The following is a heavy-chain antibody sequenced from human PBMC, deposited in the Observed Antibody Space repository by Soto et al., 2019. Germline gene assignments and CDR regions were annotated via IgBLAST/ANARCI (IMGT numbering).Heavy chain of an antibody. D-gene: IGHD3-16*01. CDR2: IRSKAYGGTT. J-gene: IGHJ4*02. V-gene: IGHV3-49*03. Sequence: GGSLRLSCTASGFTFGDYAMSWFRQAPGKGLEWVGFIRSKAYGGTTEYAASVKGRFTISRDDSKSIAYLQMNSLKTEDTAVYYCTRGSSGDPWGYFDYWGQGTLVTVSS. CDR3: TRGSSGDPWGYFDY. CDR1: GFTFGDYA.